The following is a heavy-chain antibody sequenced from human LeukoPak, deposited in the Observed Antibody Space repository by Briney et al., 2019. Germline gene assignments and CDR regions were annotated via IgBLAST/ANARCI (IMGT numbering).Heavy chain of an antibody. V-gene: IGHV4-34*01. CDR2: INHSGST. D-gene: IGHD3-10*01. CDR3: AREVLIAGSGSYYRRYNWFDP. CDR1: GGSFSGYY. J-gene: IGHJ5*02. Sequence: SETLSLTCAVYGGSFSGYYWSWIRQPPGKGLEWIGEINHSGSTNYNPSLKSRVTISVDTSKNQFSLKLSSVTAADTAVYYCAREVLIAGSGSYYRRYNWFDPWGQGTLVTVSS.